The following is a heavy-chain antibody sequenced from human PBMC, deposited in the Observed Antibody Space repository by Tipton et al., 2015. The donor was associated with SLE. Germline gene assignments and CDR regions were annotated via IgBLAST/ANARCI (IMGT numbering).Heavy chain of an antibody. V-gene: IGHV3-21*01. CDR3: ARDRAFTREPAFPDYYYFALDV. Sequence: QLVQSGAEVKKPGASVKVSCRTSGYTFITSYMHWVRQAPGKGLEWVSSISGDTTYIYYADSVKGRFTISRDNAKNSLYLQMNSLRAEDTTVYYCARDRAFTREPAFPDYYYFALDVWGQGTTVTVSS. CDR1: GYTFITSY. J-gene: IGHJ6*02. CDR2: ISGDTTYI. D-gene: IGHD3-3*02.